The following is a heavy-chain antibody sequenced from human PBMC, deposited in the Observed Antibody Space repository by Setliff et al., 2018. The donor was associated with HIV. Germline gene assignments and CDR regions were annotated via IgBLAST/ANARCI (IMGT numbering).Heavy chain of an antibody. V-gene: IGHV3-21*01. Sequence: GESLKISCAASGFTFSSYSMNWVRQAPGKGLEWVSSISSSSSYIYYANSVKGRFTISRDNAKNSLYLQMNSLRAEDTAVYYCASLADTAMVRGTWYFDLWGRGTLVTVSS. D-gene: IGHD5-18*01. CDR3: ASLADTAMVRGTWYFDL. CDR1: GFTFSSYS. CDR2: ISSSSSYI. J-gene: IGHJ2*01.